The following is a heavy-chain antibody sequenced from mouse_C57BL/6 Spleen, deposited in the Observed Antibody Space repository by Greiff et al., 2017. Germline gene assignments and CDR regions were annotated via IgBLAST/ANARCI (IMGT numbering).Heavy chain of an antibody. V-gene: IGHV5-17*01. CDR3: ANTEPYYAMDY. J-gene: IGHJ4*01. Sequence: EVQGVESGGGLVKPGGSLTLSCAASGFTFSDYGMHWVRQAPEKGLEWVAYISSGSSTIYYADTVKGRFTISRDNAKNTLFLQMTSQRSEDTALYYCANTEPYYAMDYWGQGTSVTVSS. CDR2: ISSGSSTI. CDR1: GFTFSDYG.